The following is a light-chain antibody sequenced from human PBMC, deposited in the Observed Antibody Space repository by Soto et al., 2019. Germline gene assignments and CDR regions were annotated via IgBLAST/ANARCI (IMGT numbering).Light chain of an antibody. V-gene: IGKV3-15*01. CDR1: QSVNRN. CDR3: QQYNNWPGIP. J-gene: IGKJ3*01. Sequence: EIVMTQSPATLSVSPGERATLSCKASQSVNRNLAWYQQKPGQAPRLLIYGASTRATGIPGRFSGGGSGTDFTLTIDSLQTEDFAVYYCQQYNNWPGIPFGPGTTVDFK. CDR2: GAS.